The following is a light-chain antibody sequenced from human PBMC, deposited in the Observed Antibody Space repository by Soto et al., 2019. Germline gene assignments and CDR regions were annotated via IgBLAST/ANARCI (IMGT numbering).Light chain of an antibody. J-gene: IGKJ1*01. CDR2: GAS. Sequence: RVMAQAPATRALSPGGEATLACRDSQSVSSKLTWYQHKPSQSPRVLIYGASTRATDVPARFSGSGSGSELTLPIRSLQPEDSGAYYCQQYNEWWTFGQGTKVDI. CDR3: QQYNEWWT. V-gene: IGKV3-15*01. CDR1: QSVSSK.